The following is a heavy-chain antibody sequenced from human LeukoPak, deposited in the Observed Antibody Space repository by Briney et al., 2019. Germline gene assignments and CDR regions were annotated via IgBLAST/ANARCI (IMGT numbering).Heavy chain of an antibody. D-gene: IGHD3-9*01. CDR1: GFTFSNYG. CDR2: MWYDGTNK. Sequence: GGSLRLSCAASGFTFSNYGIHWVRQAPGKGLEWVAVMWYDGTNKYYADSVKGRFTISRDNSKNTLYLQMNSLRAEDTAVYYCARGLAGYFDWLGFDYWGQGTLVTVSS. J-gene: IGHJ4*02. V-gene: IGHV3-33*01. CDR3: ARGLAGYFDWLGFDY.